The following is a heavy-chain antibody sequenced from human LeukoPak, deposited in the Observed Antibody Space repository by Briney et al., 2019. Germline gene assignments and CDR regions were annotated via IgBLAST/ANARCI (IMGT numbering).Heavy chain of an antibody. J-gene: IGHJ4*02. CDR1: GFTFSSYA. D-gene: IGHD6-19*01. V-gene: IGHV3-30-3*01. CDR3: ADSSGWLTDLDY. Sequence: PGGSLRLSCAASGFTFSSYAMHWVRQAPGKGLEWVAVISYDGSNKYYADSVKGRFTISRDNSKNTLYLQMNSLRAEDTAVYYCADSSGWLTDLDYLRQGTLVTVSS. CDR2: ISYDGSNK.